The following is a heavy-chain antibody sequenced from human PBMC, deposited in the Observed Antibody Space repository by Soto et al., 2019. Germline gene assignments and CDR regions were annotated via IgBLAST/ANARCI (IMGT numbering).Heavy chain of an antibody. J-gene: IGHJ6*02. Sequence: TLSLTCTVSGGSISSYYWSWIRQPPGKGLEWIGYIYYSGSTNYNPSLKSRVTISVDTSKSQFSLKLSSVTAADTAVYYCARDRAPGYYDSSGYYPDYYGMDVWGQGTTVTVSS. CDR3: ARDRAPGYYDSSGYYPDYYGMDV. CDR2: IYYSGST. D-gene: IGHD3-22*01. V-gene: IGHV4-59*01. CDR1: GGSISSYY.